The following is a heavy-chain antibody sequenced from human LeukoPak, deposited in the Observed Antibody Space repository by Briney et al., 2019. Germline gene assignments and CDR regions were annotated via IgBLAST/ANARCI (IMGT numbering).Heavy chain of an antibody. CDR3: TLRDWNGDYYYMDV. CDR1: GFTFGDYA. J-gene: IGHJ6*03. CDR2: IRSKAYGGTT. D-gene: IGHD1-1*01. Sequence: GGSLRLSCTASGFTFGDYAMSWVRQAPGKGLEWVGFIRSKAYGGTTEYAASVKGRSTISRDDSKSIAYLQMNSLKTEDTAVYYCTLRDWNGDYYYMDVWGKGTTVTVSS. V-gene: IGHV3-49*04.